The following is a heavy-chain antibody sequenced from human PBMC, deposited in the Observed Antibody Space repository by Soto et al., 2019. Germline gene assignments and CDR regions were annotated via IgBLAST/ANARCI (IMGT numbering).Heavy chain of an antibody. CDR1: GFTLNTCG. CDR2: ISYDGSHE. D-gene: IGHD6-6*01. V-gene: IGHV3-30*18. J-gene: IGHJ5*02. Sequence: QVQLVESGGGVVQPGRSLRLSCVASGFTLNTCGMHWVRQAPGKGLEWVALISYDGSHEYYADSVKGRFTISRDISKNTLFLQMNSLRPEDTAVYYCAKEMFPRTVLDSSSPWGDAWGQGTLVTVSS. CDR3: AKEMFPRTVLDSSSPWGDA.